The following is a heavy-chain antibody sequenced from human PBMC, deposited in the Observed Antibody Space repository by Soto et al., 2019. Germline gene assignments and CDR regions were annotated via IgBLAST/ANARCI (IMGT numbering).Heavy chain of an antibody. Sequence: QVQLMQSGAEVKKPGASVKVSCKASGYTFTKYYMHWVRQAPGQGLEWMGRINPLDGTTDYAQNSQGRVNVTRDTSTSTVYMELSSLTSEDTAVYYCSTTEYGTSPEDFWGQGTLVTVSS. J-gene: IGHJ4*02. CDR2: INPLDGTT. V-gene: IGHV1-46*01. CDR3: STTEYGTSPEDF. CDR1: GYTFTKYY. D-gene: IGHD1-26*01.